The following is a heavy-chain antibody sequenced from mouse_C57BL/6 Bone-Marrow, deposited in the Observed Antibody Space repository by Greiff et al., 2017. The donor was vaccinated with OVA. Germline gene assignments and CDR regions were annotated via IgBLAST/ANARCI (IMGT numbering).Heavy chain of an antibody. D-gene: IGHD1-2*01. CDR1: GYSITSDY. Sequence: EVMLVESGPGLAKPSQTLSLTCSVTGYSITSDYWNWIRKFPGNKLEYMGYISYSGSTYYNPSLKSRISITRDTSKNQYYLQLNSVTTEDTATYYCARSPLHYDGGDWYFDVWGTGTTVTVSS. CDR3: ARSPLHYDGGDWYFDV. V-gene: IGHV3-8*01. CDR2: ISYSGST. J-gene: IGHJ1*03.